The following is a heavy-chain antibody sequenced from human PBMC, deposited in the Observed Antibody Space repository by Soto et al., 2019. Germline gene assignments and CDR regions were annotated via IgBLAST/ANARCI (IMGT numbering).Heavy chain of an antibody. CDR3: ARLLEQQLVPVSVNRDY. V-gene: IGHV4-34*01. Sequence: SETLSLTCAVYGGSFSGYYWSWIRQPPGKGLEWIGEINHSGSTNYNPSLKSRVTISVDTSKNQFSLKLSSVTAADTAVYYCARLLEQQLVPVSVNRDYWGQGTMVTVSS. J-gene: IGHJ4*02. CDR1: GGSFSGYY. D-gene: IGHD6-13*01. CDR2: INHSGST.